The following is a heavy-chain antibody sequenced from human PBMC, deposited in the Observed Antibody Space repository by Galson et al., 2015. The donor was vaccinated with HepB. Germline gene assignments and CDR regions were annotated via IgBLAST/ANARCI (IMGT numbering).Heavy chain of an antibody. Sequence: SVKVSCKASGGTFSSYAISWVRQAPGQGLEWMGGITPIFGTANYAQKFQGRVTITADESTSTAYMELSSLRSEDTAVYYCARVALYYYGMDVWGQGTTVTVSS. CDR2: ITPIFGTA. J-gene: IGHJ6*02. V-gene: IGHV1-69*13. D-gene: IGHD2-2*02. CDR3: ARVALYYYGMDV. CDR1: GGTFSSYA.